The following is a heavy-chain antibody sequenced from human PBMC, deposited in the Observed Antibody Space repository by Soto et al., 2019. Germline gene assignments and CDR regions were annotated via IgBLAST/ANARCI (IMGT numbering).Heavy chain of an antibody. D-gene: IGHD5-12*01. Sequence: TLSVTCTVSGGSISIGGYYWSWIRQHPGKGLEWIGYIYYSGSTYYNPSLKSRVTISVDTSKNQFSLKLSSVTAADTAVYYCARERVATPHFDYWGQGTLVTVSS. CDR3: ARERVATPHFDY. V-gene: IGHV4-31*03. J-gene: IGHJ4*02. CDR2: IYYSGST. CDR1: GGSISIGGYY.